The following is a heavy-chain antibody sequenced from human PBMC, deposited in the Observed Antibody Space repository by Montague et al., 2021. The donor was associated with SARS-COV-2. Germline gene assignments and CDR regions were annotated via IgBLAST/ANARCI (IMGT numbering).Heavy chain of an antibody. D-gene: IGHD2-2*01. CDR2: INHSGST. CDR3: ARVPYRLLFVPRYYGMDV. V-gene: IGHV4-34*01. Sequence: SETLSLTCAVYGGSFSGYYWSWIRQPPGKGLEWIGGINHSGSTKYNPSLESRVTISVDTSKNQFSPKLSSATAADTAVYYCARVPYRLLFVPRYYGMDVWGQGTTVTVSS. J-gene: IGHJ6*02. CDR1: GGSFSGYY.